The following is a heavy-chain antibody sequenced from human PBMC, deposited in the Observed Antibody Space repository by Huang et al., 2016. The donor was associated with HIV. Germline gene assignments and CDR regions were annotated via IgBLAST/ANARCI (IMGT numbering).Heavy chain of an antibody. CDR2: VRSKAFGGAS. Sequence: QLVESGGDSVQSGRSLRLSCRGSGFIFNDFAINWFRKSPGKGLGWIGFVRSKAFGGASKSAPSVKDRFTVSRDEAKNVAFLQMDNLQVDDTAIYYCSPSGDDYFYFYMDVWGNGTTVIVS. V-gene: IGHV3-49*03. CDR3: SPSGDDYFYFYMDV. CDR1: GFIFNDFA. D-gene: IGHD4-17*01. J-gene: IGHJ6*03.